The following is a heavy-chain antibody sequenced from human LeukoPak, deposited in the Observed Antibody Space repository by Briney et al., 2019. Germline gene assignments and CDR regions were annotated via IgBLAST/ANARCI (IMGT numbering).Heavy chain of an antibody. CDR2: IKEDGGEK. Sequence: GGSLRLSCAASGFTFSRYWMGWARQAPGEGLEWVATIKEDGGEKYYVDSVKGRFTISRDNAKNSLFLQMNSLRAEDTAVYYCAVHNGDYWGQGTLVTVSP. J-gene: IGHJ4*02. CDR1: GFTFSRYW. D-gene: IGHD2-8*01. V-gene: IGHV3-7*05. CDR3: AVHNGDY.